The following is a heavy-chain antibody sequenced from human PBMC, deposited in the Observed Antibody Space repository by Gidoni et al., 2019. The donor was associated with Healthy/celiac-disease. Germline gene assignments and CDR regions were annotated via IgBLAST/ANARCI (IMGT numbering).Heavy chain of an antibody. CDR1: GYTFTSYG. J-gene: IGHJ6*02. CDR2: ISAYNGNT. V-gene: IGHV1-18*04. D-gene: IGHD5-12*01. CDR3: AGPRGYSGYDFEGRGMDV. Sequence: QVQLVQSGAEVKKPGDSVKVSCKASGYTFTSYGISWVRQAPGQGLEWMGWISAYNGNTNYAQKLQGRVTMTTDTSTSTAYMELRSLRSDDTAVYYCAGPRGYSGYDFEGRGMDVWGQGTTVTVSS.